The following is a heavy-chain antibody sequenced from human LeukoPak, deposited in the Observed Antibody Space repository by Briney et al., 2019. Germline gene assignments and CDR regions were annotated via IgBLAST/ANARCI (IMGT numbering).Heavy chain of an antibody. D-gene: IGHD6-6*01. CDR3: ASLIAVRKSSFDY. V-gene: IGHV3-48*04. CDR1: GFTFSSYS. CDR2: ISSSSSTI. J-gene: IGHJ4*02. Sequence: GGSLRLSCAASGFTFSSYSMNWVRQAPGKGLEWLSYISSSSSTIYYADSVKGRFTISRDNAKNSLYLQMNSLRAEDTAVYYCASLIAVRKSSFDYWGQGTLVTVSS.